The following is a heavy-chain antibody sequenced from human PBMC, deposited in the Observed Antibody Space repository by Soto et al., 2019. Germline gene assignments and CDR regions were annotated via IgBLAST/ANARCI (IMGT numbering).Heavy chain of an antibody. CDR3: AKSPPLMTTVTSDHYYYYYMDV. CDR1: GFTFSSYA. V-gene: IGHV3-23*01. Sequence: GGSLRLSCAASGFTFSSYAMSWVRQAPGKGLEWVSAISGSGGSTYYADSVKGRFTISRDNSKNTLYLQMNSLRAEDTAVYYCAKSPPLMTTVTSDHYYYYYMDVWGKGTTVTVS. J-gene: IGHJ6*03. CDR2: ISGSGGST. D-gene: IGHD4-17*01.